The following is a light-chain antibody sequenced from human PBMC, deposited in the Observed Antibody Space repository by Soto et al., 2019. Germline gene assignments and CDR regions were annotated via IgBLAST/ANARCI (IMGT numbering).Light chain of an antibody. CDR3: QSADSSGTYHVV. CDR2: KDS. CDR1: ALPKQY. Sequence: SYELTQPPSVSGSPGQTARITCSGDALPKQYAYWYQQKPGQAPVLVIYKDSERPSGIPERFSGSSSGTTVTLTISGVHAEDEADYYCQSADSSGTYHVVFGGGTKLTVL. V-gene: IGLV3-25*02. J-gene: IGLJ2*01.